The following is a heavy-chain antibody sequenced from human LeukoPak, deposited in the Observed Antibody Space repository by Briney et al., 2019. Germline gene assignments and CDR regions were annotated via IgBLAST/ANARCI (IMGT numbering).Heavy chain of an antibody. D-gene: IGHD3/OR15-3a*01. J-gene: IGHJ6*02. CDR1: GFTVSSNY. CDR3: ARSLDWNHGAGGMDV. V-gene: IGHV3-66*01. CDR2: IYSGGST. Sequence: GGSLRLSCAASGFTVSSNYMSWVRQAPGKGLEWVSVIYSGGSTYYADSVKGRFTISRDNSKNTLYLQMNSLRAEDTAVYYCARSLDWNHGAGGMDVWGQGTTVTVSS.